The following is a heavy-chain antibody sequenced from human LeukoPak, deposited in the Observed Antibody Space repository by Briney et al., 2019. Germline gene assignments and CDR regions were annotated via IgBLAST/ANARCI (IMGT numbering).Heavy chain of an antibody. V-gene: IGHV3-30-3*01. J-gene: IGHJ6*02. Sequence: PGGSLRLSCAASDFSFNTYSMHWVRQAPGKGLEWVALISSDGSSKYYADSVKGRFTVSRDNSKNTLYLQMNSLRADDSAVFYCASSPYGSGTYAYYYAMDVWGPGTTVTVSS. CDR3: ASSPYGSGTYAYYYAMDV. D-gene: IGHD3-10*01. CDR1: DFSFNTYS. CDR2: ISSDGSSK.